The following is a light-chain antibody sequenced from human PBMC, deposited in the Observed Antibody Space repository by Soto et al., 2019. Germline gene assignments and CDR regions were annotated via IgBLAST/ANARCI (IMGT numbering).Light chain of an antibody. V-gene: IGKV1-39*01. CDR1: QSVRTY. Sequence: DIQMTQSPSSLTASVGDRVTITCRASQSVRTYLNWYQRKPGKAPKVLIYGASALQSGVPSRCSGSGSGTDFTLTVSSLQPEDFATYYCQQSFTIPYTFGQGTKLEIK. J-gene: IGKJ2*01. CDR2: GAS. CDR3: QQSFTIPYT.